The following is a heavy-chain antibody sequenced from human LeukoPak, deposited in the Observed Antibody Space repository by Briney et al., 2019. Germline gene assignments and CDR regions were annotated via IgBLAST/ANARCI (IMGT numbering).Heavy chain of an antibody. V-gene: IGHV3-33*01. J-gene: IGHJ3*02. Sequence: PGRSLRLSCAASGFTFSSYGMHWVRQAPGKGLEWVAVILNDGSQEKYADSVKGRFTISRDNSKNTLFLQMNSLRAEDTAVYYCARDGCSFTSCSSPFAFAIWGQGTMVTVSS. CDR1: GFTFSSYG. CDR3: ARDGCSFTSCSSPFAFAI. D-gene: IGHD2-2*01. CDR2: ILNDGSQE.